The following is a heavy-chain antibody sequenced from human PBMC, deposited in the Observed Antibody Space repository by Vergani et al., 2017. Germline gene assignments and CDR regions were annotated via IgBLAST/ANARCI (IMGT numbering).Heavy chain of an antibody. V-gene: IGHV5-51*01. Sequence: EVQLVQSGAEVKKPGESLKISCKGSGYSFTSYWIGWVRQMPGKGLEWMGIIYPGDSDTRYSPSFQGQVTISADKSISTAYLQWSSLKASDTAMYYCARHSKEYCRGGGCYGTQGGYYYYMDVWGKGTTVTVSS. CDR1: GYSFTSYW. D-gene: IGHD2-15*01. J-gene: IGHJ6*03. CDR2: IYPGDSDT. CDR3: ARHSKEYCRGGGCYGTQGGYYYYMDV.